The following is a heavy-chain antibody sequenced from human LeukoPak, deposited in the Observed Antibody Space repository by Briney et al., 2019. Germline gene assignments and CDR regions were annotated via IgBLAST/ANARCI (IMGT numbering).Heavy chain of an antibody. CDR3: ARDTPLDGFWSGHSTQPYDAFDI. J-gene: IGHJ3*02. Sequence: PSETLSLTCAVYGGSFSGYYWSWIRQPPGKGLEWIGEINHSGSTNHNPSLKSRVTISVDTSKNQFSLKLSSVTAADTAVYYCARDTPLDGFWSGHSTQPYDAFDIWGQGTMVTVSS. CDR1: GGSFSGYY. D-gene: IGHD3-3*01. CDR2: INHSGST. V-gene: IGHV4-34*01.